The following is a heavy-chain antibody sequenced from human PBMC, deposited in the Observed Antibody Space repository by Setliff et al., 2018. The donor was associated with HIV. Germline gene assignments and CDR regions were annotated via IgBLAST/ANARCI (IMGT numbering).Heavy chain of an antibody. CDR3: ARGGYNYRPPSDAFDI. Sequence: ASVKVSCKASGYTFTTYYIHYLRQAPGQGPEWMGIINPNGGSTNYAQKFEGRVAIFADTSTTTVYMELSSLNSDDTAVYYCARGGYNYRPPSDAFDIWGQGTMVTVSS. D-gene: IGHD5-12*01. J-gene: IGHJ3*02. V-gene: IGHV1-46*01. CDR2: INPNGGST. CDR1: GYTFTTYY.